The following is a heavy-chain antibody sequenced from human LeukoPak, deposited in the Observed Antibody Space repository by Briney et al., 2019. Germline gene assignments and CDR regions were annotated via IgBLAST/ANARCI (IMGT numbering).Heavy chain of an antibody. CDR3: ARDRLRFGIYDY. J-gene: IGHJ4*02. CDR1: GYTFTGYY. CDR2: INPNSGGT. V-gene: IGHV1-2*02. Sequence: APVKVSCKASGYTFTGYYMHWVRQAPGQGLEWMGWINPNSGGTNYAQKFQGRVTMNRDTSISTAYMELSRLRSDDAAVYYCARDRLRFGIYDYWGQGTLVTVSS. D-gene: IGHD3-10*01.